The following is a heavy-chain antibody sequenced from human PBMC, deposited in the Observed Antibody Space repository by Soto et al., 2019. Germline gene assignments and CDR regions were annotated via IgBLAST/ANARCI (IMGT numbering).Heavy chain of an antibody. CDR3: ARVEMDSYYYYGMDV. CDR1: GGSISSYY. CDR2: IYYSGST. V-gene: IGHV4-59*06. D-gene: IGHD2-2*03. J-gene: IGHJ6*02. Sequence: PSEILSLTCTVSGGSISSYYWSWIRQHPGKGLEWIGYIYYSGSTYYNPSLKSRVTISVDTSKNQFSLKLSSVTAADTAVYYCARVEMDSYYYYGMDVWGQGTTVTVSS.